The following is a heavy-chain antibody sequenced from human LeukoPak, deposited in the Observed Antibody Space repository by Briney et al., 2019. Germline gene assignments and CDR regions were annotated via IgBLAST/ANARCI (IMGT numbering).Heavy chain of an antibody. CDR1: GFAFSRYL. Sequence: GDSLRLSCAVSGFAFSRYLMGWVRQAPGKGLEWVSGITDSGDTTYYADSVKGRFTISRDNSKNTLFLELNSLRVDDTAVYYCAKDYSSGHHFDFWGQGTLATVSS. D-gene: IGHD6-25*01. CDR2: ITDSGDTT. CDR3: AKDYSSGHHFDF. J-gene: IGHJ4*02. V-gene: IGHV3-23*01.